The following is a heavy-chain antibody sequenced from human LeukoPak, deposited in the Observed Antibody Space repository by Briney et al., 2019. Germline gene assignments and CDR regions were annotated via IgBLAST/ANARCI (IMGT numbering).Heavy chain of an antibody. CDR2: IYHSGST. J-gene: IGHJ3*02. CDR1: GGSISSSSYY. V-gene: IGHV4-39*07. Sequence: SETLSLTCTVSGGSISSSSYYWGWIRQPPGKGLEWIGSIYHSGSTYYNPSLKSRVTISVDTSKNQFSLKLSSVTAADTAVYYCARGLPSDAFDIWGQGTMVTVSS. CDR3: ARGLPSDAFDI.